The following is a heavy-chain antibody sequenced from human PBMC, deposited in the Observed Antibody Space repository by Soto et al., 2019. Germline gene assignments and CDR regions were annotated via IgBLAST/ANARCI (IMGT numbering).Heavy chain of an antibody. CDR3: ARDDYSNYAPKSFDY. J-gene: IGHJ4*02. V-gene: IGHV4-34*01. Sequence: SETLSLTCAVYGGSFSGYYWSWIRLPPGKGLEWIGEINHSGSTNYNPSLKSRVTISVDTSKNQFSLKLSSVTAADTAVYYCARDDYSNYAPKSFDYWGQGXLVTVSS. CDR2: INHSGST. D-gene: IGHD4-4*01. CDR1: GGSFSGYY.